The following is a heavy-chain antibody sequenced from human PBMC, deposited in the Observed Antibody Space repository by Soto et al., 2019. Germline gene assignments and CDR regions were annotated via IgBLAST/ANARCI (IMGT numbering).Heavy chain of an antibody. CDR1: GFTFTSSA. D-gene: IGHD1-20*01. J-gene: IGHJ4*02. CDR3: ARGITLPTPLDY. CDR2: IVVGSGNT. Sequence: ASVKVSCKASGFTFTSSAVQWVRQARGQRLEWIGWIVVGSGNTKYAQKFQERVTITRDMSASTAYMELSSLRSEDTAVYYCARGITLPTPLDYWGQGTLVTVSS. V-gene: IGHV1-58*01.